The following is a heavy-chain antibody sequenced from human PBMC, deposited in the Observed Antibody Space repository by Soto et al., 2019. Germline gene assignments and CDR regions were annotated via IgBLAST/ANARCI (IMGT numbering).Heavy chain of an antibody. D-gene: IGHD3-22*01. V-gene: IGHV4-30-4*01. CDR2: IYYSGST. J-gene: IGHJ4*02. Sequence: SETLSLTCTVSGGSISSGDYYWSWIRQPPGKGLEWIGYIYYSGSTYYNPSLKSRVTISVDTSKNQFSLKLSSVTAADTAFYFCARATQSYYDTGGYYPYVHWGQGTQVTVSS. CDR3: ARATQSYYDTGGYYPYVH. CDR1: GGSISSGDYY.